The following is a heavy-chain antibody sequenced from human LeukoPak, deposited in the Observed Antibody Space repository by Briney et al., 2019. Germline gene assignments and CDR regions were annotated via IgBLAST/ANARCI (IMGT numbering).Heavy chain of an antibody. CDR2: TYTGSNGNT. CDR1: GLIVDANY. D-gene: IGHD4-17*01. CDR3: ARDVGVTSVTTGDY. J-gene: IGHJ4*01. Sequence: GGSLRLSCAGSGLIVDANYISWVRQAPGKGLEWVSITYTGSNGNTYYANFVKGRFTMSRDNSKNTLYLQMNSLRAEDTAVYYCARDVGVTSVTTGDYWGHGTLVTVSS. V-gene: IGHV3-66*02.